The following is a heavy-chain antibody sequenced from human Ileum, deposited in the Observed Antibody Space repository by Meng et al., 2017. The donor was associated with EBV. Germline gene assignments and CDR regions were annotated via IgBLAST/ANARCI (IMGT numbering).Heavy chain of an antibody. CDR1: GVSISSTYCC. V-gene: IGHV4-39*01. J-gene: IGHJ4*02. CDR3: VRRQKSDGDYAHFDN. CDR2: SYYRGKT. Sequence: QLQPQAWGPDPGKPLEPRSLTFNVSGVSISSTYCCRALIRQPPGKGLEWLWSSYYRGKTYYNPSLRSRVSISVETSKNQFSLKLSSVTAADTAVYYCVRRQKSDGDYAHFDNWGQGTLVTVSS. D-gene: IGHD4-17*01.